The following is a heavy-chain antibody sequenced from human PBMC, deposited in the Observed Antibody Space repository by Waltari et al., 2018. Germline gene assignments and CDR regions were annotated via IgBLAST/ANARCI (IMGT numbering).Heavy chain of an antibody. J-gene: IGHJ5*02. Sequence: DVQLVESGGGLVQPGGSLRLSCAASGFTFSNYWMDWVRQAPGKGLEWVANIKQDGSESHYVDSVKGRFTISRDNAQNLLYLQINSLRDEDTAVYYCSVSLNHWGQGTLVTVSS. V-gene: IGHV3-7*01. CDR2: IKQDGSES. CDR3: SVSLNH. CDR1: GFTFSNYW.